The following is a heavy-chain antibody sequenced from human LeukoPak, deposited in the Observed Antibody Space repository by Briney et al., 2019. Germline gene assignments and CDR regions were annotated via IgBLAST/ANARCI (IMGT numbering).Heavy chain of an antibody. CDR3: ARVSYCAGDCHSRQFDY. V-gene: IGHV4-59*01. Sequence: SETLSLTCTVSGGSISSYYWSWIRQPPGKGLEWIGYIYCSGSTNYNPSLKSRVTISIDTSKNQFSLRLSSVTAADTAVYYCARVSYCAGDCHSRQFDYWGQGTLVTVSS. CDR2: IYCSGST. CDR1: GGSISSYY. D-gene: IGHD2-21*02. J-gene: IGHJ4*02.